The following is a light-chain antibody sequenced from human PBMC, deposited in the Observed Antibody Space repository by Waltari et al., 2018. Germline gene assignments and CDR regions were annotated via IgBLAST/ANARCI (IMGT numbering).Light chain of an antibody. V-gene: IGKV3-20*01. CDR3: QQYGSSPT. Sequence: EIVLTQSPGTLSLSPGERATLSCRASQSVSSSYLAWYQQKPGPAPRLLIYGAASRATGIPDRFSGSGSGTDFTLTISRLEPDDFAVYYCQQYGSSPTFGGGTKVEIK. CDR2: GAA. J-gene: IGKJ4*01. CDR1: QSVSSSY.